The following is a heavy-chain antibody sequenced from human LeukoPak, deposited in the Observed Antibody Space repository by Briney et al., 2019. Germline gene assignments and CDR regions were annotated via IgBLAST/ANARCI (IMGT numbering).Heavy chain of an antibody. CDR2: IRYNGSNK. V-gene: IGHV3-30*02. D-gene: IGHD3-22*01. J-gene: IGHJ3*02. CDR3: ARDYDTTGRAFDI. CDR1: GFTFSSYG. Sequence: PGGSLRLSCAASGFTFSSYGMHWVRQAPGKGLEWVAFIRYNGSNKYYADSVKGRFTISRDNAKNSMYLQMNSLRDEDTAVYYCARDYDTTGRAFDIWGQGTMVTVSS.